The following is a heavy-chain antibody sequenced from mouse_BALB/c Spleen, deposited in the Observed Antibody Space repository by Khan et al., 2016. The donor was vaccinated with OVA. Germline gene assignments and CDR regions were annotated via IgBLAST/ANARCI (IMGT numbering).Heavy chain of an antibody. CDR2: ISYSGRT. D-gene: IGHD1-1*01. J-gene: IGHJ2*01. CDR3: ERSVTITTLVATDSDY. CDR1: GYSITSDYA. V-gene: IGHV3-2*02. Sequence: EVQLQESGPGLVKPSQSLSLTCTVTGYSITSDYAWNWIRQFPGNKLEWVGYISYSGRTSYNPSLKSRISITRDTSKNQFFLQLSSVTTEDTATXYFERSVTITTLVATDSDYWGQGTTLTVSS.